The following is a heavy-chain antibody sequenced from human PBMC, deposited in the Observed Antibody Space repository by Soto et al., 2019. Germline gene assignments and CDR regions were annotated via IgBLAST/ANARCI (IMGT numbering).Heavy chain of an antibody. CDR1: GYTFTSYG. V-gene: IGHV1-18*04. CDR2: ISAYNGNT. Sequence: RASVKVSCKASGYTFTSYGISWVRQAPGQGLEWMGWISAYNGNTNYAQKLQGRVTMTTDTSTSTAYMELRSLRSDDTAVYYCARDMHGRGYSYGLANDYWGQGTLVTVSS. CDR3: ARDMHGRGYSYGLANDY. J-gene: IGHJ4*02. D-gene: IGHD5-18*01.